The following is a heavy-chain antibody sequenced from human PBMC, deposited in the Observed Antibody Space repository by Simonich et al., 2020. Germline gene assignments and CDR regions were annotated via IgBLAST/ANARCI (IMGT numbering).Heavy chain of an antibody. D-gene: IGHD7-27*01. CDR3: ARGRLTGDKGAFDI. Sequence: QVQLVQSGAEVKQPGASVKVSCKASGYTFTGYYMHWVRQAPGQGLGWMEWINPNRGGTNYAQKFQGRGTMTRDTSISTAYMELSRLRSDDTAVYYCARGRLTGDKGAFDIWGQGTMVTVSS. V-gene: IGHV1-2*02. CDR2: INPNRGGT. J-gene: IGHJ3*02. CDR1: GYTFTGYY.